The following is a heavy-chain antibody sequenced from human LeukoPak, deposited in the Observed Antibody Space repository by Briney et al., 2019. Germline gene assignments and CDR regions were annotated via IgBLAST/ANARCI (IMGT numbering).Heavy chain of an antibody. Sequence: GGSPRLSCAASGFTFSDSAMHWVRQASGKGLEWVGRIRSKPNSYVTAYAASVKGRFTISRDDSKNMAYLQMNSLKTEDTAVYYCTTILFYWGQGTLVTVSS. J-gene: IGHJ4*02. D-gene: IGHD2/OR15-2a*01. CDR3: TTILFY. V-gene: IGHV3-73*01. CDR1: GFTFSDSA. CDR2: IRSKPNSYVT.